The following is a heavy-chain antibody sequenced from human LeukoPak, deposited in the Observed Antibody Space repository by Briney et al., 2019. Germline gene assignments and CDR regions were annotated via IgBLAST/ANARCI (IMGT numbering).Heavy chain of an antibody. D-gene: IGHD6-19*01. CDR2: INHSGST. Sequence: PSETLSLTCAVYGGSFSGYYWSWIRQPPGKGLEWIGEINHSGSTNYNPSLKSRVTISVDTSKNQFSLKLSSVTAADTAVYYCAREVAGLWGQGTLVTVSS. V-gene: IGHV4-34*01. CDR3: AREVAGL. J-gene: IGHJ4*02. CDR1: GGSFSGYY.